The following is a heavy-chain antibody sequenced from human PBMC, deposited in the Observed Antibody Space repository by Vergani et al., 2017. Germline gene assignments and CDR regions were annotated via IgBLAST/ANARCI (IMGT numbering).Heavy chain of an antibody. V-gene: IGHV3-23*01. CDR2: ISGSGGST. CDR1: GFTFSSYA. D-gene: IGHD5-18*01. CDR3: AKARGYSYGYLDY. Sequence: EVQLLESGGGLVQPGGSLRLSCAASGFTFSSYAMSWVRQAPGRGLEWVSAISGSGGSTYYADSVKGRFTISRDTSKNTLYLQMNSLRAEDTAVYYCAKARGYSYGYLDYWGQGTLVTVSS. J-gene: IGHJ4*02.